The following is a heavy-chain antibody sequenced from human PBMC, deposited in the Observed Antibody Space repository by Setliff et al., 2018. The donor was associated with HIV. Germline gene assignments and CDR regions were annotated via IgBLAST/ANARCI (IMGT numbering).Heavy chain of an antibody. Sequence: SVKVSCKASGYTFTSYAFSWVRQAPGQGLEWMGEIIPILGKSNYAQKFRGRVTITTDEPTSTANMELSSLRSEDTAVYYCASGSGYCKNGNCYIGVHKNPDKYYFDYWGQGTLVTVSS. CDR3: ASGSGYCKNGNCYIGVHKNPDKYYFDY. D-gene: IGHD2-8*01. V-gene: IGHV1-69*05. J-gene: IGHJ4*02. CDR2: IIPILGKS. CDR1: GYTFTSYA.